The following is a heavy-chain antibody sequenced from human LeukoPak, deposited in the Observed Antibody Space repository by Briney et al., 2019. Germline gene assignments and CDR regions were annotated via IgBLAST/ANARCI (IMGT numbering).Heavy chain of an antibody. V-gene: IGHV3-33*01. Sequence: CGMHWVRQAPGKGLEWVAVIWYDGSNKYYADSVKGRFTISRDNSKNTLYLQMNSLRAEDTAVYYCARRVPVAGTIDYWGQGTLVTVSS. CDR2: IWYDGSNK. J-gene: IGHJ4*02. D-gene: IGHD6-19*01. CDR1: CG. CDR3: ARRVPVAGTIDY.